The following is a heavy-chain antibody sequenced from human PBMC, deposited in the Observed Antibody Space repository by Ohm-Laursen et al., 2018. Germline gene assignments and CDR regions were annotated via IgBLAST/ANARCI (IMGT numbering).Heavy chain of an antibody. CDR3: AKDSGGRTQQVAEKGIDF. Sequence: SLRLSCAASGFTFGDYGLHWVRQAPGKGLEWVSSITWDSGSIGYADSVEGRFTVSRDNARNSLYLQMNSLRSEDTALYYCAKDSGGRTQQVAEKGIDFWGQGTLVTVSS. J-gene: IGHJ4*02. V-gene: IGHV3-9*01. CDR1: GFTFGDYG. CDR2: ITWDSGSI. D-gene: IGHD6-13*01.